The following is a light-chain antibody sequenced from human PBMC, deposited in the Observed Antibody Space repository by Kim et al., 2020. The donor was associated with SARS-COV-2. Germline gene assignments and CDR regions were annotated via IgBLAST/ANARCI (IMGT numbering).Light chain of an antibody. Sequence: DIQMTQSPSSLSASVGDRVTITCRASPSISNYLNWYQHKPGKAPNLLIYGASSLQRGVPSRFSGSGSWTDFTLTISSLQPEDFATYYCQQSYSTPYTFGQGTKLEI. V-gene: IGKV1-39*01. CDR3: QQSYSTPYT. J-gene: IGKJ2*01. CDR1: PSISNY. CDR2: GAS.